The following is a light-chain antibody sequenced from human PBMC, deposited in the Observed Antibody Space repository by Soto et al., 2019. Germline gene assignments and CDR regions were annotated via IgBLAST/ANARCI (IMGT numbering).Light chain of an antibody. CDR3: QHYNSYSEA. CDR1: QTSGSW. CDR2: KSS. J-gene: IGKJ1*01. V-gene: IGKV1-5*03. Sequence: IQMTQSPSTLSGSVGDRFTITCLASQTSGSWLALYQQKPGKAPKLLIYKSSTLKSGAPSRFSGSGSGTEFTLIISSLPPDDFATYCCQHYNSYSEAFGQGTKVDI.